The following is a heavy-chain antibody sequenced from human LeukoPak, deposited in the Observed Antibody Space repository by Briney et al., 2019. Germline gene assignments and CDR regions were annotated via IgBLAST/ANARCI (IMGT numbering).Heavy chain of an antibody. Sequence: PGGSLRLSCAASGFTLSSYSMNWVRQAPGKGLEWVSFFSSSGSYIYYADSMKGRFTISRDNANNLLYLQMNSLRAEDTAVYYCARCGGELWQNYYYYYHMDVWGKGTTVTVSS. D-gene: IGHD3-16*01. CDR2: FSSSGSYI. V-gene: IGHV3-21*01. CDR3: ARCGGELWQNYYYYYHMDV. CDR1: GFTLSSYS. J-gene: IGHJ6*03.